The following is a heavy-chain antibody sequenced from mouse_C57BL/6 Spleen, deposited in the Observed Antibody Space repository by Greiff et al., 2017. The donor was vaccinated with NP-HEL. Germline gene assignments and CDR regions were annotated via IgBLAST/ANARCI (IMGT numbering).Heavy chain of an antibody. CDR1: GYAFSSSW. Sequence: QVQLQQSGPELVKPGASVKISCKASGYAFSSSWMNWVKQRPGKGLEWIGRIYPGDGDTNYNGKFKGKATLTADKSSSTAYMQLSSLTSKDSAVYFCARDYCRDYYAMDYWGQGTSVTVSS. CDR2: IYPGDGDT. V-gene: IGHV1-82*01. CDR3: ARDYCRDYYAMDY. J-gene: IGHJ4*01. D-gene: IGHD1-1*01.